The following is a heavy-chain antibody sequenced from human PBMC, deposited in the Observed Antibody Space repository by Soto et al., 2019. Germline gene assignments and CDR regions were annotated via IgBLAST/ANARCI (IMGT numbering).Heavy chain of an antibody. J-gene: IGHJ4*02. CDR2: INDDGSST. D-gene: IGHD1-1*01. Sequence: GSLRLSCAASGFTFSMYWMHGVRQVPGKGPEWVSRINDDGSSTNYADSVKGRFTISRDNAKNTLYLQMNALRAEDTAVYYCTRGPRSTSTGTGAFWGQGTLVTVS. CDR1: GFTFSMYW. V-gene: IGHV3-74*01. CDR3: TRGPRSTSTGTGAF.